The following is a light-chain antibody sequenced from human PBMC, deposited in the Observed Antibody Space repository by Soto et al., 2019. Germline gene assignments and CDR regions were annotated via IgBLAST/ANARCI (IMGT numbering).Light chain of an antibody. V-gene: IGKV3-11*01. Sequence: EIVFTQSPSTLSSFPGDRVTLSCRASQSVSSYLAWYQQKPGQAPRLLIYDASNRATGIPARFSGSGSGTDFTLTISSLEPEDFAVYYCQQRSNWPFGPGTKVDIK. J-gene: IGKJ3*01. CDR3: QQRSNWP. CDR2: DAS. CDR1: QSVSSY.